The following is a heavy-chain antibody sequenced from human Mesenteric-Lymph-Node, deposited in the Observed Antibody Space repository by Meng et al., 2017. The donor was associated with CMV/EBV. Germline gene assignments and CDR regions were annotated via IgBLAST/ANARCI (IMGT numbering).Heavy chain of an antibody. Sequence: ASVKVSCKASGYTFSDYYLHWLRQAPGQGFEWMGWINPKSGGTNFAQKFYGRATITRETSINTDYMELTGLTSDDTAVYYCARDGLTVYGGWFDPWGQGTLVTVSS. CDR1: GYTFSDYY. J-gene: IGHJ5*02. CDR2: INPKSGGT. CDR3: ARDGLTVYGGWFDP. D-gene: IGHD2-8*01. V-gene: IGHV1-2*02.